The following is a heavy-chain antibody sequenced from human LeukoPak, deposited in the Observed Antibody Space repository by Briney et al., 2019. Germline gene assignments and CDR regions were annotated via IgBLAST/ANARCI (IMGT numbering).Heavy chain of an antibody. CDR3: ARSHRRGNDY. CDR1: GGTFSSYA. V-gene: IGHV1-69*04. Sequence: SVKVSCKASGGTFSSYAINWVRQAPGQGLEWMGRIIPILGIANYAQKFQGRVTITADKSTSTAYMELSSLRSEDTAVYYCARSHRRGNDYWGQGTLVTVSS. J-gene: IGHJ4*02. CDR2: IIPILGIA.